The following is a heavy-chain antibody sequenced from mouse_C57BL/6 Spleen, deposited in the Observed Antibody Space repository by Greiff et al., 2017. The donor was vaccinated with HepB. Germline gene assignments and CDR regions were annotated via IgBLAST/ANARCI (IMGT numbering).Heavy chain of an antibody. CDR1: GYTFTDYY. Sequence: LMEPGASVKMSCKASGYTFTDYYMNWVKQSHGKSLEWIGVINPYNGGTSYNQKFKGKATLTVDKSSSTAYMELNSLTSEDSAVYYCAGAYYYGSSYWYFDVWGTGTTVTVSS. CDR2: INPYNGGT. D-gene: IGHD1-1*01. V-gene: IGHV1-19*01. CDR3: AGAYYYGSSYWYFDV. J-gene: IGHJ1*03.